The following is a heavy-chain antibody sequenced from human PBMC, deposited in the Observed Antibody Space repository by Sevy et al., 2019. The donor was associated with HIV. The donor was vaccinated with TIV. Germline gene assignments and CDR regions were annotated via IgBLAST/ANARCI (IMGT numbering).Heavy chain of an antibody. D-gene: IGHD1-26*01. V-gene: IGHV3-11*01. CDR2: IRSTGDTI. J-gene: IGHJ4*02. CDR3: ARVFGIGIVGATPDY. Sequence: GGSLRLSCAASGFTFSDYNMIWIRQAPGRGLEWISYIRSTGDTIYYADYVKGRFTSSRDNAKNSLYLQMNSLTAGDTAVYYCARVFGIGIVGATPDYWGQGTLVTVSS. CDR1: GFTFSDYN.